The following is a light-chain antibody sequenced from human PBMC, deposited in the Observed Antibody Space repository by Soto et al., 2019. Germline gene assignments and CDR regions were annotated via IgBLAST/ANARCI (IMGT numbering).Light chain of an antibody. CDR3: SSYTSSSTVV. V-gene: IGLV2-14*01. J-gene: IGLJ2*01. CDR2: DVS. Sequence: QSALTQPASVSGSPGQSITISCTGTSSDVGGYNYVSWYQQHPGKAPKLMIFDVSNRPSGVSNRFSGSKSGNTASLTISGLLAEDEADYYCSSYTSSSTVVFGGETKLTVL. CDR1: SSDVGGYNY.